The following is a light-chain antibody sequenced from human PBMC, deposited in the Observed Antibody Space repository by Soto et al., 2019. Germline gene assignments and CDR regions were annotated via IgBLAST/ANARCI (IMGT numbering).Light chain of an antibody. Sequence: DIQLTQSPSFLSASVGDRVTITCRASQVIISYLAWYQQKPGKAPKLLIYAASTLQSGGPSRFSGSGSGKEFTLTISSLQPEDFATYYCQQLNSYPPWTFGQGTKVEIK. J-gene: IGKJ1*01. V-gene: IGKV1-9*01. CDR3: QQLNSYPPWT. CDR2: AAS. CDR1: QVIISY.